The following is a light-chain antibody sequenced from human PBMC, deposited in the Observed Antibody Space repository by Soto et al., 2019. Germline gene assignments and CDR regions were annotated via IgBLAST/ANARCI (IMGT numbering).Light chain of an antibody. CDR2: GAS. CDR1: TIFVRN. Sequence: SVSGSAGPTINISCTVATIFVRNYNLVSWYQQHPGKAPNLLIDGASSLQGGVPSRFSGSGSGTHFTLTISSLQPEDFATYYCKEGSTLLTCGRGTKV. J-gene: IGKJ4*01. V-gene: IGKV1-39*01. CDR3: KEGSTLLT.